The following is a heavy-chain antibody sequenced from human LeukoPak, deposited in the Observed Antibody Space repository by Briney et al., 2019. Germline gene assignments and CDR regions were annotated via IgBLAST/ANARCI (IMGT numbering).Heavy chain of an antibody. CDR1: GYTFTSYG. CDR2: ISANNGNT. J-gene: IGHJ5*02. Sequence: VASVKVSCKPSGYTFTSYGISWVRQAPGHGLEWMGWISANNGNTNYAQKLQGRVNMTTDTSTSTAYMELRSLRSDDTAVYYCARLHYYGSGSYPNWFDPWGQGTLVTVSS. V-gene: IGHV1-18*01. D-gene: IGHD3-10*01. CDR3: ARLHYYGSGSYPNWFDP.